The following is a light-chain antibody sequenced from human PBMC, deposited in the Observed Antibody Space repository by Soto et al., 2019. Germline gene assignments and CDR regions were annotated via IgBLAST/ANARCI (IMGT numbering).Light chain of an antibody. Sequence: ALTQPASVSGSPGQSITISCTGTSSDVGSYNLVSWYQQHPGKAPKLMIYEGSKRPSGVSNRFSGSKSGNTASLTISGLQAEDEADYYCCSYAGSSTYVFGTGTKVT. V-gene: IGLV2-23*01. J-gene: IGLJ1*01. CDR2: EGS. CDR1: SSDVGSYNL. CDR3: CSYAGSSTYV.